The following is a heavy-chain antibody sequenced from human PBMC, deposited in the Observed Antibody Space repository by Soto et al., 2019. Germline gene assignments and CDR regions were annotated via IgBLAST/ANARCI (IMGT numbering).Heavy chain of an antibody. Sequence: ASVKVSCKVSGYSFSEMSMHWVRQSPEKGLEWMGSFDGEDGQTMYAQKFQGRVTITADESTNTAYMELSSLRSEDTAMYYCARGGSGYVWFNEFWGQGSLVTVSS. CDR1: GYSFSEMS. CDR3: ARGGSGYVWFNEF. D-gene: IGHD3-22*01. V-gene: IGHV1-24*01. J-gene: IGHJ4*02. CDR2: FDGEDGQT.